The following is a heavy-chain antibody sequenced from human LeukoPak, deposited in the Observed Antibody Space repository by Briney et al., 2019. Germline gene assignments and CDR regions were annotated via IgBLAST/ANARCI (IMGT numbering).Heavy chain of an antibody. Sequence: GGSLRLSCAASGFTVSSNYMSWVRQAPRKGLEWISVNYSGGGTYYADSVKGRFSISRDNSKNTLYLQMNSLRAEDTAVYYCARSPYYDTSGYYYGGDQYWGQGTLVTVSS. CDR3: ARSPYYDTSGYYYGGDQY. CDR2: NYSGGGT. CDR1: GFTVSSNY. J-gene: IGHJ1*01. V-gene: IGHV3-66*01. D-gene: IGHD3-22*01.